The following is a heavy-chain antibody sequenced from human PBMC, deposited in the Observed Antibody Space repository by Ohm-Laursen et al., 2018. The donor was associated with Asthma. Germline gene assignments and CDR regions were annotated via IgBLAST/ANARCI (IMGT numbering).Heavy chain of an antibody. Sequence: ASVKVSCKSLGGTLGTSVIGWVRQAPGQGLEWMGGINSVFGTTTYPQKFQDRVTITADDSTSTVYMELSSLRSEDTAVYYCARKAGSCITSNCYSLDFWGQGTLVTVSS. CDR3: ARKAGSCITSNCYSLDF. J-gene: IGHJ4*02. D-gene: IGHD2-15*01. CDR2: INSVFGTT. V-gene: IGHV1-69*13. CDR1: GGTLGTSV.